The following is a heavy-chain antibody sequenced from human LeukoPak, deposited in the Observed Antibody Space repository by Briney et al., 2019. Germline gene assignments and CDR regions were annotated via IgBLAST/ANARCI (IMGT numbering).Heavy chain of an antibody. D-gene: IGHD1-26*01. V-gene: IGHV3-23*01. J-gene: IGHJ4*02. CDR1: GFTFSNHY. CDR3: AKDVGKWESLHFFDY. CDR2: ISGSGAST. Sequence: GGSLRPSCAASGFTFSNHYMDWVRQAPGKGLEWISGISGSGASTYYADSVKGRFTISRDDSRNTLYLQMNSLRGDDTAVYYCAKDVGKWESLHFFDYWGQGTLVTVSS.